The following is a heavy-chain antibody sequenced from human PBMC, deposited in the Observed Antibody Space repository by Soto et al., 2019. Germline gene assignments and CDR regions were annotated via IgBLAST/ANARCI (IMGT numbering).Heavy chain of an antibody. Sequence: QLQLQESGPGLVKPSETLSLTCTVSGGSISSSSYYWGWIRQPPGKGLEWIGSIYYSGSTYYNPSLKSRVTIHVDTSTNQYSLTLSSVTASDTAVYYCARLRVFGWYGFDPCGQGTLVTV. CDR3: ARLRVFGWYGFDP. D-gene: IGHD6-19*01. CDR2: IYYSGST. J-gene: IGHJ5*02. CDR1: GGSISSSSYY. V-gene: IGHV4-39*01.